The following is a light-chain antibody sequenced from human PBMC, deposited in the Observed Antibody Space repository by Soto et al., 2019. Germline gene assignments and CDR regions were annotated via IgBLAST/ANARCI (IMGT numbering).Light chain of an antibody. CDR2: DAS. Sequence: DIQMTQAPSTLSASVGDRVTSTCRASQSVKSYLAWYQQKPAQAPNLLIYDASNLQSGVPSRFSGSGSGTDFALTIRSLQPEHFANYSCQQLTSRSPSFGWGTRVEI. CDR1: QSVKSY. J-gene: IGKJ5*01. V-gene: IGKV1-5*01. CDR3: QQLTSRSPS.